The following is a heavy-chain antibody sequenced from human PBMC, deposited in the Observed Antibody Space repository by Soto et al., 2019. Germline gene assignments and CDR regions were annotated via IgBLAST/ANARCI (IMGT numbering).Heavy chain of an antibody. D-gene: IGHD3-9*01. J-gene: IGHJ4*02. Sequence: GASVEVSCKDCVYGYASRGRSWVRQAPGQGLEWMGWISAYNGNTNYAQKLQGRVTMTTDTSTSTAYMELRSLRSDDTAVYYCARGDYDILTGLDYWGQGTLVTVSS. CDR3: ARGDYDILTGLDY. CDR2: ISAYNGNT. CDR1: VYGYASRG. V-gene: IGHV1-18*01.